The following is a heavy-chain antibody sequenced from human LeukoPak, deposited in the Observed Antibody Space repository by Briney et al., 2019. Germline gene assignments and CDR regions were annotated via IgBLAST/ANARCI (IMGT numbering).Heavy chain of an antibody. CDR3: ARDPLAARMGAYYYYYYMDV. Sequence: GGSLRLSCAASGFTFSSYAMHWVRQAPGKGLEWVGVISYDGSNKYYADSVKGRFTISRDNSKNTLYLQMNSLRPEDTAVYSCARDPLAARMGAYYYYYYMDVWGKGTTVTVSS. D-gene: IGHD6-6*01. V-gene: IGHV3-30*04. CDR1: GFTFSSYA. CDR2: ISYDGSNK. J-gene: IGHJ6*03.